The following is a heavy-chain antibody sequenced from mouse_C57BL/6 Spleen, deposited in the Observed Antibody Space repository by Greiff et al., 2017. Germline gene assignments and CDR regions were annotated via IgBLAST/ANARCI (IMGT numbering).Heavy chain of an antibody. CDR1: GYTFTSYW. J-gene: IGHJ2*01. D-gene: IGHD2-4*01. CDR3: ARGMYDYGFDY. Sequence: VQLQQPGAELVKPGASVKLSCKASGYTFTSYWMHWVKQRPGQGLEWIGMIHPNSGSTNYNEKCKSKATLTVDKSSSTAYMQLSSLTSEDSAVYYCARGMYDYGFDYCGQGTTLTVSS. V-gene: IGHV1-64*01. CDR2: IHPNSGST.